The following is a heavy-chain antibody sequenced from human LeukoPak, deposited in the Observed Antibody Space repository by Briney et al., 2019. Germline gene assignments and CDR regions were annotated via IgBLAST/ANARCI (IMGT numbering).Heavy chain of an antibody. CDR2: INANSGGT. CDR1: GYTFTGYY. D-gene: IGHD5-12*01. V-gene: IGHV1-2*02. Sequence: GASVKVSCKASGYTFTGYYMHWVRQAPGQGREWMGWINANSGGTNYAQKFQGRVTITRDTSISTAYMELNRLRSDDTAVYYCARGAMVATLFFDYWGQGTLVTVSS. J-gene: IGHJ4*02. CDR3: ARGAMVATLFFDY.